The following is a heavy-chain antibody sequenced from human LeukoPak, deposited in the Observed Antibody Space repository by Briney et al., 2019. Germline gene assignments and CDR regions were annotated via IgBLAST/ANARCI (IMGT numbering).Heavy chain of an antibody. J-gene: IGHJ4*02. D-gene: IGHD2-2*01. Sequence: PGRSLRLSCAASGFTFSSYAMHWVRQAPGKGLEWVAVISYDGSNKYYADSVKGRFTISRDTSKNTLYLQLNSLRAEDTAVYYCARGSGSTSCHFDYWGQGTLVTVSS. CDR3: ARGSGSTSCHFDY. CDR2: ISYDGSNK. V-gene: IGHV3-30-3*01. CDR1: GFTFSSYA.